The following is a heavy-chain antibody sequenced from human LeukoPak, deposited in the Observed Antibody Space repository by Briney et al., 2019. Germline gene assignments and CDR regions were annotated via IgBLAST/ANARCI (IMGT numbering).Heavy chain of an antibody. CDR2: IYPADSDT. CDR3: ARGINDEYFQS. D-gene: IGHD2/OR15-2a*01. J-gene: IGHJ1*01. CDR1: PYYFINFW. Sequence: GESLKISCKDSPYYFINFWIGWVRQMPGRGLEWMGIIYPADSDTRYNPSFQGHVTISADRSASTAYLQWHSLKASDTAIYYCARGINDEYFQSWGQGTLVTVSS. V-gene: IGHV5-51*01.